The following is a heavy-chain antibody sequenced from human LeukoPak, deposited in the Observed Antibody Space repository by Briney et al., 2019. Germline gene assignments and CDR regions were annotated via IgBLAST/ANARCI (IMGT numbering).Heavy chain of an antibody. CDR1: GFTFSSYW. Sequence: GGSLRLSCAASGFTFSSYWMSWVRQAPGKGLEWVANIKQDGSEKYYVDSVKGRFTISRDNAKNSLYLQMNSLRAEDTAVYYCARSSSSWYEYYFDYWGQGTLVTVSS. J-gene: IGHJ4*02. D-gene: IGHD6-13*01. V-gene: IGHV3-7*01. CDR3: ARSSSSWYEYYFDY. CDR2: IKQDGSEK.